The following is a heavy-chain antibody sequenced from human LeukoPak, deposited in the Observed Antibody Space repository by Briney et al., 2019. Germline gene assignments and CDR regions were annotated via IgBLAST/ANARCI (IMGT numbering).Heavy chain of an antibody. V-gene: IGHV3-48*01. D-gene: IGHD2-2*01. CDR2: ISSSSSTI. J-gene: IGHJ4*02. Sequence: NXVRXAXXKGLEWXSYISSSSSTIYYADSVKGRFTISRDNAKNSLYLQMNSLRAEDTAVYYCAKKSLPAASRGYFDYWGQGTLVTVSS. CDR3: AKKSLPAASRGYFDY.